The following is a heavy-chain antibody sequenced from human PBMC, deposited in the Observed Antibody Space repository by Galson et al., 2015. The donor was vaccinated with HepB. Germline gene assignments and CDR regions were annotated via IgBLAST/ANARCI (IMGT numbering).Heavy chain of an antibody. D-gene: IGHD6-13*01. CDR1: GFTLSSYA. V-gene: IGHV3-48*02. CDR3: ARDRLEQQPPDYYYYGMDV. CDR2: ITSDGTT. Sequence: SLRLSCAASGFTLSSYAMNWVRQAQGKGLEWVSTITSDGTTYYADSVKGRFTISRDNAKNSLYLQMNSLRDEDTAVYYCARDRLEQQPPDYYYYGMDVWGQGTTVTVSS. J-gene: IGHJ6*02.